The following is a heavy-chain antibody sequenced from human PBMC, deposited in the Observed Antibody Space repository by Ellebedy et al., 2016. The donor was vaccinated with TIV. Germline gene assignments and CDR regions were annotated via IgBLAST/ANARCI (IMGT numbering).Heavy chain of an antibody. J-gene: IGHJ6*02. D-gene: IGHD3-16*01. CDR3: VKGAYPVPTVMAV. V-gene: IGHV3-30*02. CDR2: VRSDGTTK. Sequence: GESLKISCATSGFSVSGMHWVRQAPGQGLEWVAFVRSDGTTKYYMDSVKGRFTISRDISKNTLDLQMNSLRTEDTGGYYCVKGAYPVPTVMAVWGQGTMVIVSS. CDR1: GFSVSG.